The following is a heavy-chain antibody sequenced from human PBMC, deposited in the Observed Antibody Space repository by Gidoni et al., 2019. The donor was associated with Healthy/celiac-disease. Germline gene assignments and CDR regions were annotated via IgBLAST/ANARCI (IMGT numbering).Heavy chain of an antibody. CDR2: IKQDGSEK. J-gene: IGHJ4*02. CDR3: ARCRGGWLWPFPHFDY. Sequence: IKQDGSEKYYVDSVKGRFTISRDNAKNSLYLQMNSLRAEDTAVYYCARCRGGWLWPFPHFDYWGQGTLVTVSS. D-gene: IGHD6-19*01. V-gene: IGHV3-7*04.